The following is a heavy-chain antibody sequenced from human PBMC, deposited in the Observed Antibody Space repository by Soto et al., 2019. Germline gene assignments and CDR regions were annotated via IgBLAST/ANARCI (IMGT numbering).Heavy chain of an antibody. Sequence: EVQLFESGGGLVQPGGSLRLSCAASGFTFSSHAMSWVRQTPGKGLEWVSAITNSGGSTYYADSVKGRFTISRDNSKNTLYLQMNSLRAEATAVYYGAKRGIASGDPIDYWGQGTLVTVSS. V-gene: IGHV3-23*01. CDR2: ITNSGGST. J-gene: IGHJ4*02. D-gene: IGHD6-13*01. CDR1: GFTFSSHA. CDR3: AKRGIASGDPIDY.